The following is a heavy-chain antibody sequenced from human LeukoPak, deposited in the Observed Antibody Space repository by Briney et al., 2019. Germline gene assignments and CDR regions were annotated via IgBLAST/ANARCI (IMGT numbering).Heavy chain of an antibody. CDR3: AREVTTSREVTTFDN. CDR1: GFTLSNYG. J-gene: IGHJ4*02. Sequence: GRSLRLSCAASGFTLSNYGMHWVRQAPGKGLEWVAVIWYDGRNKYYADSVKGRFTISRDNSQNTLYLEMDSLRAEDTAVYFCAREVTTSREVTTFDNWGQGTLVTVSS. D-gene: IGHD4-17*01. V-gene: IGHV3-33*01. CDR2: IWYDGRNK.